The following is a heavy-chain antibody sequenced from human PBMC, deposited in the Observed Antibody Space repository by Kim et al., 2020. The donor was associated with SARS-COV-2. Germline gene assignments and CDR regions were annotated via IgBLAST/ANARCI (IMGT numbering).Heavy chain of an antibody. CDR2: ISYDGSNK. Sequence: GGSLRLSCAASGFTFSSYAMHWVRQAPGKGLEWVAVISYDGSNKYYADSVKGRFTISRDNSKNTLYLQMNSLRAEDTAVYYCARGSHRYYDSSGYYGVDYWGQGTLVTVSS. CDR1: GFTFSSYA. V-gene: IGHV3-30*04. J-gene: IGHJ4*02. D-gene: IGHD3-22*01. CDR3: ARGSHRYYDSSGYYGVDY.